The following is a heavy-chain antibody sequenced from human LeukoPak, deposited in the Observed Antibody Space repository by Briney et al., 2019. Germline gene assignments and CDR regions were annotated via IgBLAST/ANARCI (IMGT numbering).Heavy chain of an antibody. CDR2: INRSGST. D-gene: IGHD3-22*01. J-gene: IGHJ5*02. V-gene: IGHV4-34*01. CDR1: GGTFSDYY. CDR3: ARGGTYSSGWYNWFDP. Sequence: SESLSLSCAVYGGTFSDYYWSWIRQPPGKGLAWIGEINRSGSTNYNPSLKSRVTISVDTSKNQFSLKLSSVTAADTAVYYCARGGTYSSGWYNWFDPWGQGTLVTVSS.